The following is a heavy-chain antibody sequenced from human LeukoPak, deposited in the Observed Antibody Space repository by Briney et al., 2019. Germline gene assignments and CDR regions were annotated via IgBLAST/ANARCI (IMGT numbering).Heavy chain of an antibody. D-gene: IGHD3-22*01. CDR2: IKQDGSEK. J-gene: IGHJ4*02. CDR3: AKDHDYYYDSSGYCRPDY. V-gene: IGHV3-7*01. Sequence: PGGSLRLSCAASGFTFSSYWMSWVRQAPGKGLEWVANIKQDGSEKYYVDSVKGRFTISRDNAKNSLYLQMNSLRAEDTAVYYCAKDHDYYYDSSGYCRPDYWGQGTLVTVSS. CDR1: GFTFSSYW.